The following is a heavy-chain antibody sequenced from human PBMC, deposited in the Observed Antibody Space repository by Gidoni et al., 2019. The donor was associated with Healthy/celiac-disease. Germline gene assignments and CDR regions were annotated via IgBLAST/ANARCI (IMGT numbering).Heavy chain of an antibody. CDR2: IWYDGSNK. CDR1: GFTFSSYG. D-gene: IGHD3-10*01. V-gene: IGHV3-33*01. J-gene: IGHJ5*02. CDR3: ARDGGYYYGSGSRVGFDP. Sequence: QVQLVESGGGVVQPGRSLRLSCSASGFTFSSYGLHWVRQAPGKGLEWVAVIWYDGSNKYYADSVKGRFTISRDNSKNTLYLQMNSLRAEDTAVYYCARDGGYYYGSGSRVGFDPWGQGTLVTVSS.